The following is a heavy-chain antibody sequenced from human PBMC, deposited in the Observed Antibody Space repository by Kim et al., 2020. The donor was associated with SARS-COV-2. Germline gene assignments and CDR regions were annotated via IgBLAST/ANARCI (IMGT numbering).Heavy chain of an antibody. CDR3: ASTVLYYDILTGYFSNGSFDC. D-gene: IGHD3-9*01. J-gene: IGHJ4*02. V-gene: IGHV1-2*02. Sequence: ASVKVSCKASGYTFTGYYMHWVRQAPGQGLEWMGWINPNSGGTNYAQKFQGRVTMTRDTSISTAYMELSRLRSDDTAVYYCASTVLYYDILTGYFSNGSFDCWGQGTLVTVSS. CDR2: INPNSGGT. CDR1: GYTFTGYY.